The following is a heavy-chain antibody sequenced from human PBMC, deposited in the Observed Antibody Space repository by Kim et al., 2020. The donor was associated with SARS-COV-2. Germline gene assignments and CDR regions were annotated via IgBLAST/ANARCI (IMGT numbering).Heavy chain of an antibody. CDR1: GFTFTSSA. Sequence: SVKVSCKASGFTFTSSAMQWVRQARGQRLEWIGWIVVGSGNTNYAQKFQERVTITRDMSTSTAYMELSSLRSEDTAVYYCAAERGGGIREAEYYYYYYGMDVWGQGTTVTVSS. D-gene: IGHD3-16*01. V-gene: IGHV1-58*02. CDR3: AAERGGGIREAEYYYYYYGMDV. CDR2: IVVGSGNT. J-gene: IGHJ6*02.